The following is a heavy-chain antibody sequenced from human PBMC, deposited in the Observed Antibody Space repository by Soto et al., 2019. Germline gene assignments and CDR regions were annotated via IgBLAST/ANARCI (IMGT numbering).Heavy chain of an antibody. V-gene: IGHV4-61*01. CDR3: ASVTRTCISTSCYRYYYGMDV. Sequence: LETLCLTSPVSGGSVSSGSCYWSWIRQPPGKGLEWIGYIYYSGSTNYNPSLKSRVTISVDTSKNQFSLKLSSVTAADTAVYYCASVTRTCISTSCYRYYYGMDVWGQGTTVTAP. CDR2: IYYSGST. J-gene: IGHJ6*02. CDR1: GGSVSSGSCY. D-gene: IGHD2-2*02.